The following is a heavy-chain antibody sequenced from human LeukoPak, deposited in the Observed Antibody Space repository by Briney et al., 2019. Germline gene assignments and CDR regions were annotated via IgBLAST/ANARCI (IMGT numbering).Heavy chain of an antibody. J-gene: IGHJ4*02. CDR2: IYYSRTT. CDR3: ARLYSSSWYFDY. CDR1: GGSISSGDYY. V-gene: IGHV4-30-4*01. Sequence: PSQTLSPTCTVSGGSISSGDYYWSWIRQPPGKGLEWIGYIYYSRTTYYNPSLKSRLTISVDTSKNQFSLKVTSVTVADTAVYYCARLYSSSWYFDYWGQGSLVTVSS. D-gene: IGHD6-13*01.